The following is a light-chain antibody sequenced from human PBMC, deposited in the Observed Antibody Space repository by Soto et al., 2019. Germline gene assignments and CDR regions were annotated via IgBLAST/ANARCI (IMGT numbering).Light chain of an antibody. CDR3: QQYGSSFRYT. CDR2: SAS. V-gene: IGKV3-20*01. CDR1: QSVNGNY. Sequence: EIVLTQSPGTLSLSPGERATLSCRASQSVNGNYLTWYQQKPGQAPRLLIYSASRRATGIPDRFSGSGSGTDFTLIIIRLEPEDFAVYYCQQYGSSFRYTFGQGTKLEIK. J-gene: IGKJ2*01.